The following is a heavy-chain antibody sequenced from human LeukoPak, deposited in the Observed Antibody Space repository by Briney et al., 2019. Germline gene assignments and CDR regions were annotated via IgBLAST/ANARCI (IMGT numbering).Heavy chain of an antibody. CDR3: ARRYYDSSGFDAFDI. CDR1: GGSISSSSYY. Sequence: SETLSLTCTVSGGSISSSSYYWGWIRRPPGKGLEWIGSIYYSGSTYYNPSLKSRVTISVDASKNQFSLKLSSVTAADTAVYYCARRYYDSSGFDAFDIWGQGTMVTVSS. CDR2: IYYSGST. V-gene: IGHV4-39*01. D-gene: IGHD3-22*01. J-gene: IGHJ3*02.